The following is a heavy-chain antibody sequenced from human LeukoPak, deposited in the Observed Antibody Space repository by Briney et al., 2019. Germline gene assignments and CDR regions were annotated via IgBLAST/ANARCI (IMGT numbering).Heavy chain of an antibody. CDR3: ARDGSDNWGLFDS. D-gene: IGHD1-1*01. J-gene: IGHJ4*02. V-gene: IGHV4-39*07. Sequence: PSETLSLTCTVSGGSISSSSFYWGWIRQPPGKGLEWIGNINYGGRAYYNPSLRNRVTVSVDTSKNQFCLKLTSETAADTAVYYCARDGSDNWGLFDSWGQGTLVTVSS. CDR1: GGSISSSSFY. CDR2: INYGGRA.